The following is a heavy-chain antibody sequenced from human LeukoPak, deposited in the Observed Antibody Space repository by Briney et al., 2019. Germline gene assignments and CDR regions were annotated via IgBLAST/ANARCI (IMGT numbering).Heavy chain of an antibody. V-gene: IGHV4-4*02. Sequence: SETLSLTCAVSGGSISSSTWWSWVRQPPGKRLEWIGEIYHSGSTNYNPSLKSRVTISVDKSNNQFSLKLSSVTAADTAVYYCARGDFGFLEWADYYYYMDVWGKGTTVTVSS. D-gene: IGHD3-3*01. CDR1: GGSISSSTW. CDR3: ARGDFGFLEWADYYYYMDV. J-gene: IGHJ6*03. CDR2: IYHSGST.